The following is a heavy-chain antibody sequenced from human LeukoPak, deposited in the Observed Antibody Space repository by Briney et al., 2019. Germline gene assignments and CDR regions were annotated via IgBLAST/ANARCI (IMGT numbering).Heavy chain of an antibody. V-gene: IGHV1-69*06. CDR1: GGTFSSYA. Sequence: SVKVSCKASGGTFSSYAISWVRQAPGQGLEWMGGIIPTFGTANYAQKFQGRVTITADKSTSTAYMELSSLRSEDTAVYYCARDNSVGDTAWWFDPWGQGTLVTVSS. CDR2: IIPTFGTA. J-gene: IGHJ5*02. CDR3: ARDNSVGDTAWWFDP. D-gene: IGHD1-26*01.